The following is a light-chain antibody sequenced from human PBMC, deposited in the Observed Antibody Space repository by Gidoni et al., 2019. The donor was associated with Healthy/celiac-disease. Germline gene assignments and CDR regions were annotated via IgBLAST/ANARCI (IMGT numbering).Light chain of an antibody. V-gene: IGKV1-8*01. CDR2: AAS. Sequence: AIRMTQSPSSFSASTGDRVTIPCRASQGISSYLAWYQQKPGKAPKLLIYAASTLQSGVPSRFSGSGSGTDFTLTISCLQSEDFATYYCQQYYSYRALTFGGGTKVEIK. J-gene: IGKJ4*01. CDR3: QQYYSYRALT. CDR1: QGISSY.